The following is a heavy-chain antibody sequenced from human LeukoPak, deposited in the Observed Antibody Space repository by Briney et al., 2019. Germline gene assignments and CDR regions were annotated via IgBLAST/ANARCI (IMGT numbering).Heavy chain of an antibody. J-gene: IGHJ4*02. CDR1: GFTFSSYE. CDR2: ISSSGSTI. CDR3: ARVGTYYYGSGSYYTTAFDY. D-gene: IGHD3-10*01. Sequence: GGSLRLSCAASGFTFSSYEMNWVRQAPGKGLEWVSYISSSGSTIYYADSVKGRFTISRDNAKNSLYLQMNSLRAEDTAVYYCARVGTYYYGSGSYYTTAFDYWGQGTLVTVSS. V-gene: IGHV3-48*03.